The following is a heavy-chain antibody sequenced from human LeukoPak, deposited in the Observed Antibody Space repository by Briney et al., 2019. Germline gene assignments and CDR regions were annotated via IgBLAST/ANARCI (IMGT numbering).Heavy chain of an antibody. CDR3: AKEWLLLSVFDY. J-gene: IGHJ4*02. CDR2: ISYDGSNK. D-gene: IGHD3-22*01. Sequence: GGSLRLSCAASGFTFSSYAMHWVRQAPGKGLEWVAVISYDGSNKYYADSVKGRFTISRDNSKNTLYLQMNSLRAEDTAVYYCAKEWLLLSVFDYWGQGTLVTVSS. V-gene: IGHV3-30-3*01. CDR1: GFTFSSYA.